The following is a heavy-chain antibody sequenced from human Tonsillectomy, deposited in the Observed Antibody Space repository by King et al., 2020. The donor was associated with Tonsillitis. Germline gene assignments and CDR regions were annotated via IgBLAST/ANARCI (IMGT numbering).Heavy chain of an antibody. V-gene: IGHV3-23*04. CDR3: AKGYLDVITYDDFWSGFYYFDY. CDR1: GFTLSNYA. Sequence: VQLVESGGGFVQPGGSLRLSFAASGFTLSNYAMSWVRQDPGKGLELVSGIRSSGGITYYADSVKGRFTVSRDDSKNTLYLQMNSLRAEDTALYYCAKGYLDVITYDDFWSGFYYFDYWGQGTLVTVSS. J-gene: IGHJ4*02. D-gene: IGHD3-3*01. CDR2: IRSSGGIT.